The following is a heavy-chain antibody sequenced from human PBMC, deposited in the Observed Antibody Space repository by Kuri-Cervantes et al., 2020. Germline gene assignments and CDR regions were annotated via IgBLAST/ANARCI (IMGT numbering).Heavy chain of an antibody. J-gene: IGHJ6*02. CDR3: ARGGSDYDFWSGYLKSSRYYYYYGMDV. CDR2: IYPGDSDT. Sequence: GGSLRLSCKGSGYSFTSYWIGWVRQMPGKGLEWMGIIYPGDSDTRYSPSFQGQVTISADKSISTAYLQWSSLKASDTAMYYCARGGSDYDFWSGYLKSSRYYYYYGMDVWGQGTTVTVSS. CDR1: GYSFTSYW. V-gene: IGHV5-51*01. D-gene: IGHD3-3*01.